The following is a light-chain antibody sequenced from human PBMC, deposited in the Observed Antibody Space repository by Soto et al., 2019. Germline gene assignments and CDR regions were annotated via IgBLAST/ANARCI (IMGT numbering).Light chain of an antibody. Sequence: QSVLTQPPSASGAPGQRVTISCSGNGSNIGSNAVNWYQQLPGTAPKLLIYTNNQRPSGVPDRFSGSKSGTSGSLAISGLQSEDEADYYCAAWDDSLSGYVFGTGTKVTVL. CDR2: TNN. J-gene: IGLJ1*01. CDR1: GSNIGSNA. CDR3: AAWDDSLSGYV. V-gene: IGLV1-44*01.